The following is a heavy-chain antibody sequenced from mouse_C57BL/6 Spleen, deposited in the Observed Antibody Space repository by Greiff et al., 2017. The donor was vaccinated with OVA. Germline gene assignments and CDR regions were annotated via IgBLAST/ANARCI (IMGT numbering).Heavy chain of an antibody. CDR2: IYPSDSET. Sequence: QVQLQQPGAELVRPGSSVKLSCKASGYTFTSYWMDWVKQRPGQGLEWIGNIYPSDSETHYNQKFKDKATLTVDKSSSTAYMQLSSLTSEDSAVYYCARGAAEEYYYAMDYWGQGTSVTVSS. J-gene: IGHJ4*01. V-gene: IGHV1-61*01. CDR1: GYTFTSYW. D-gene: IGHD6-1*01. CDR3: ARGAAEEYYYAMDY.